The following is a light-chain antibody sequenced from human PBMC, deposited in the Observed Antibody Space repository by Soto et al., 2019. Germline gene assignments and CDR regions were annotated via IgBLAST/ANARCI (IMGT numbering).Light chain of an antibody. Sequence: DIVLTQSPGTLSLSPRERATLSCRASQSVSNNYLAWYQHRPGQAPRLLIYGASTRAPGIPDRFSGSGSGTDFTLTISRLEPEDFAVYYCQQYATSPRTFGQGTQVEV. CDR3: QQYATSPRT. V-gene: IGKV3-20*01. CDR1: QSVSNNY. J-gene: IGKJ1*01. CDR2: GAS.